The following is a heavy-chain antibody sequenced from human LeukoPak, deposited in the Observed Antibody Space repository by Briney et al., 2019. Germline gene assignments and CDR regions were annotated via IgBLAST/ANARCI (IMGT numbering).Heavy chain of an antibody. D-gene: IGHD3-10*01. CDR1: GGSISSYY. J-gene: IGHJ5*02. V-gene: IGHV4-59*01. CDR3: ALFQYYYGSGSYSWFDP. CDR2: IYYSGST. Sequence: SETLSLTFTVSGGSISSYYWSWIRQPPGKGLEWIGYIYYSGSTNYNPSLKSRVTISVDTSKNQFSLKLSSVTAADTAVYYCALFQYYYGSGSYSWFDPWGQGTLVTVSS.